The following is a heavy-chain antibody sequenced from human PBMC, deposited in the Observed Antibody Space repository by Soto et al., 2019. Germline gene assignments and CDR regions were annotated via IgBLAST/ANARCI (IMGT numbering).Heavy chain of an antibody. Sequence: QVQLVESGGGVVQPGRSLRLSCAASEFTLSSYGMHWVRQAPGKGLEWVAVIWYDGTNEYYAESVKGRFTISRDNSKNTLYLQMNSLRAEDTGVYYCASNRYSSSPAWVDVWGQGTTVTVSS. CDR2: IWYDGTNE. J-gene: IGHJ6*02. CDR3: ASNRYSSSPAWVDV. V-gene: IGHV3-33*01. CDR1: EFTLSSYG. D-gene: IGHD6-6*01.